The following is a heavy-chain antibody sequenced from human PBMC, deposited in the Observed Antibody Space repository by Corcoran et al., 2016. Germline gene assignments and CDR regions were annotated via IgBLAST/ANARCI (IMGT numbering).Heavy chain of an antibody. CDR1: GGSVSSSEYY. CDR3: ARDSLGYDPDN. Sequence: QLQLQESGPGLVKPSETLSLTCTVSGGSVSSSEYYWGWIRQPPGKGLEWIGAIYYSGSTYYNPSLRSRVTISIDTSKNQFSLKLTSVTAADTAVYYCARDSLGYDPDNCGQGTLVTVSS. J-gene: IGHJ4*02. D-gene: IGHD2-2*01. V-gene: IGHV4-39*07. CDR2: IYYSGST.